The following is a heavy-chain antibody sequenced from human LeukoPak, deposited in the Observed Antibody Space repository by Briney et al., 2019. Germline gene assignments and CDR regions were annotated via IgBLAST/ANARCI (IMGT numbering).Heavy chain of an antibody. CDR1: GGSFSGYY. V-gene: IGHV4-34*01. Sequence: SETLSLTCAVYGGSFSGYYWSWIRQPPGKGLEWIGEINHSGSTNYNPSLKSRVTISVDTSKNQFSLKLSSVTAADTAVYYCARPPRGSGYYFRGAYYYYMDVWGKGTTVTVSS. CDR3: ARPPRGSGYYFRGAYYYYMDV. J-gene: IGHJ6*03. CDR2: INHSGST. D-gene: IGHD3-3*01.